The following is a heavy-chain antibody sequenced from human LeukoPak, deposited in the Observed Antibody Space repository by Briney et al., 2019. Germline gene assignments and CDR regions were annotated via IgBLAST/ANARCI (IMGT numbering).Heavy chain of an antibody. CDR1: GFTFSSYG. V-gene: IGHV3-30*18. CDR2: ISYDGSNK. J-gene: IGHJ6*03. Sequence: HAGGSLRLSCAASGFTFSSYGMHWVRQAPGKGLEWVAVISYDGSNKYYADSVKGRFTISRDNSKNTLYLQMNSLRAEDTAVYYCAKGKSYMDVWGKGTTVTVSS. CDR3: AKGKSYMDV.